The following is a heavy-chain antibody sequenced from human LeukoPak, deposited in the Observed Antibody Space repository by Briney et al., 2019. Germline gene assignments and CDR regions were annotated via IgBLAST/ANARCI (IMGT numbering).Heavy chain of an antibody. CDR3: AKHILYSGAFDI. D-gene: IGHD5-18*01. CDR1: GITFSSYG. Sequence: GGSLRLSCAASGITFSSYGMSWIRQAPGKGLEWVSSISHTGGSPYYADSVKGRFTIFRDNSKNTLYLQMNSLRADDTAVYYCAKHILYSGAFDIWGQGTKVTVSS. V-gene: IGHV3-23*01. CDR2: ISHTGGSP. J-gene: IGHJ3*02.